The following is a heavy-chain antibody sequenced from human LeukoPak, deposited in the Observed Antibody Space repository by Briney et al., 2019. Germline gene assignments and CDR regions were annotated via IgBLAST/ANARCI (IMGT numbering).Heavy chain of an antibody. CDR2: IYTSGST. CDR3: ARALRSEPFDY. V-gene: IGHV4-61*02. J-gene: IGHJ4*02. D-gene: IGHD1-14*01. CDR1: GGSISSGSYY. Sequence: SETLSLTCTVSGGSISSGSYYWSWIRQPAGKGLEWIGRIYTSGSTNYNPSLKSRVTISVDTSKNQFSLKLSSVTAADTAVYYCARALRSEPFDYWGQGTLVTVSS.